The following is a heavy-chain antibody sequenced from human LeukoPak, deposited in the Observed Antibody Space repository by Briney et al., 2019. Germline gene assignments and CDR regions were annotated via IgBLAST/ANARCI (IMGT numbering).Heavy chain of an antibody. CDR2: IDYSGSI. CDR3: ARALGYCSGGSCYQPDY. D-gene: IGHD2-15*01. V-gene: IGHV4-59*08. CDR1: GGSISSYY. Sequence: SETLSLTCTVSGGSISSYYWSWIRQPPGKGLEWIGYIDYSGSINYNPSLKSRVTISVDTSKNQFSLKLSSVTAADTAVYYCARALGYCSGGSCYQPDYWGQGTLVTVSS. J-gene: IGHJ4*02.